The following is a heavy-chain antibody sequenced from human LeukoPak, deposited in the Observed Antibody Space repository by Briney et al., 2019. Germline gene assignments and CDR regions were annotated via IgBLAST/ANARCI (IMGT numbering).Heavy chain of an antibody. D-gene: IGHD1-26*01. Sequence: ASVKVSCKASGYTFTSYYMHWVRQAPGQGLEWMGIINPSGGRTSYVQKFQGRVTMTRDTSTSTVYMVLSSLRSEDTAVYYCARDDYSGSYRSGYYFDYWGQGTLVTVSS. J-gene: IGHJ4*02. CDR1: GYTFTSYY. CDR3: ARDDYSGSYRSGYYFDY. V-gene: IGHV1-46*03. CDR2: INPSGGRT.